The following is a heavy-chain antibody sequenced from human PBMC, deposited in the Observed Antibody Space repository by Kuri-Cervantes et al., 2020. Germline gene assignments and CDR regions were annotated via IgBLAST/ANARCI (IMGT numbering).Heavy chain of an antibody. CDR2: ISWNSGSI. CDR1: GFTFDGYA. Sequence: GGSLRLSCAASGFTFDGYAMHWVRQAPGKGLEWVSGISWNSGSIGYADSVKGRFTISRDNAKNSLYLQMNSLRAEDTAVYYCARGDDAFDIWGQGTMVTVSS. V-gene: IGHV3-9*01. CDR3: ARGDDAFDI. J-gene: IGHJ3*02.